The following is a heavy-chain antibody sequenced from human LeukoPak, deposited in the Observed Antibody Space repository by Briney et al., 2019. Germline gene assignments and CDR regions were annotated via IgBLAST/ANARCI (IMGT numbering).Heavy chain of an antibody. J-gene: IGHJ4*02. D-gene: IGHD5-12*01. CDR1: GYTFTSYY. CDR2: INPSGGST. V-gene: IGHV1-46*01. CDR3: AREGPDIVATILHLYYFDY. Sequence: GASVKVSCKASGYTFTSYYMHWVRQAPGQGLEWMGIINPSGGSTSYAQKFQGRVTMTRDTSTSTVYMELSSLRSEDTAVYYCAREGPDIVATILHLYYFDYWGQGTLVTVSS.